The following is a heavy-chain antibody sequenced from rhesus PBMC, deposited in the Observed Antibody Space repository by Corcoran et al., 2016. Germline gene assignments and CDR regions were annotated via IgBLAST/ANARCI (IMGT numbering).Heavy chain of an antibody. Sequence: QVQLQESGPGLVKPSETLSLTCAVSGGSVSSSNWWSWIRQPPGKGLEWIGYISGSSGSTYYNPSLKSRVTSSTDSAKNQFSLKLSSVTAADTAVYYCARGATSDWYFDLWGPGTPITISA. CDR2: ISGSSGST. CDR3: ARGATSDWYFDL. V-gene: IGHV4-65*01. D-gene: IGHD2-2*01. J-gene: IGHJ2*01. CDR1: GGSVSSSNW.